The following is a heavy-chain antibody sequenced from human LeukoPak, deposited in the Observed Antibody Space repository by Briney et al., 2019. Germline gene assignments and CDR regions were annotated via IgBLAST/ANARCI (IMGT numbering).Heavy chain of an antibody. D-gene: IGHD6-19*01. CDR3: AKQDIRSSAWYD. CDR1: GFTFNNYG. CDR2: IWYDGTNK. V-gene: IGHV3-33*06. J-gene: IGHJ4*02. Sequence: GGSLRLSCAASGFTFNNYGMHWVRQAPGKGLEWVALIWYDGTNKYYGDSVKGRFTISRDNSKNTLYLQMNSLRAEDTAVYYCAKQDIRSSAWYDWGQGTLVTVSS.